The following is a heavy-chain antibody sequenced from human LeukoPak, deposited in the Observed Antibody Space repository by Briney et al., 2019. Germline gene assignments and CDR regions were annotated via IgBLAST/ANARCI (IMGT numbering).Heavy chain of an antibody. CDR1: SGSISSYY. CDR2: IYYSGRT. D-gene: IGHD5-18*01. J-gene: IGHJ4*02. V-gene: IGHV4-59*01. CDR3: ARGQKYRNGYTVTELGSGYFDY. Sequence: SETLSLTCSVSSGSISSYYWSWIRQPPGKGLEWIGYIYYSGRTSYNPSLKIRVTISVVTPKNQFSLPLSSVTAADTAVYYCARGQKYRNGYTVTELGSGYFDYWGQGTLVTVSS.